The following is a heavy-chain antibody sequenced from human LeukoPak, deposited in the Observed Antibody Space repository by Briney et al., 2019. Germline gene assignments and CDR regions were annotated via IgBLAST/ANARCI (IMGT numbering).Heavy chain of an antibody. CDR2: VYYSGST. CDR1: GGSISSYY. Sequence: KPSETLSLXCTVSGGSISSYYWSWLRQPPGKGLEWIGYVYYSGSTTYNPSLKSRVTISVDTSKNQFSLKLSSVTAADTAVYYCARAPYTSGFYFFDPWGQGTLVTVSS. J-gene: IGHJ5*02. CDR3: ARAPYTSGFYFFDP. V-gene: IGHV4-59*13. D-gene: IGHD3-22*01.